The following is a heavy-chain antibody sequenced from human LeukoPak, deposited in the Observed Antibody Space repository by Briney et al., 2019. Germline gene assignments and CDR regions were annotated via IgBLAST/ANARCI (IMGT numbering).Heavy chain of an antibody. CDR3: AHTHYDFWSGFIAFDI. J-gene: IGHJ3*02. CDR2: IDWNDDK. V-gene: IGHV2-5*01. CDR1: GISLSTSGVG. Sequence: SGPTLGKPTQTLTLTCTFSGISLSTSGVGVGWIRQPPVKALEWLALIDWNDDKRYSPSLKSSLTITKDTTKNQVVLTMTNMDPVDTATYYCAHTHYDFWSGFIAFDIWGQGTMVTVSS. D-gene: IGHD3-3*01.